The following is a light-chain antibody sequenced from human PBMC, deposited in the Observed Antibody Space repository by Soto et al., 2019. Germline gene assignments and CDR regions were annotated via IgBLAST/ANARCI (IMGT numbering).Light chain of an antibody. J-gene: IGKJ5*01. V-gene: IGKV3-15*01. CDR1: HSVGNN. CDR2: YAS. CDR3: QQYNDWAPIT. Sequence: EIIMTQSPATLSVSPGERATLSCRASHSVGNNLAWYQQKPGQAPRLLIYYASTSATGIPARFSGSGSGTEFTLAISTLQSEDFALYECQQYNDWAPITFGQGTRLEVK.